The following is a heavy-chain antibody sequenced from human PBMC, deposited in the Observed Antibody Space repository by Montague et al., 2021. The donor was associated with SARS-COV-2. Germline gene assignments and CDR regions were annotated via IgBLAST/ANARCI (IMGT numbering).Heavy chain of an antibody. CDR2: MYYSGST. Sequence: SETLSLTCTVSGGSIGSSNYYWGWIRQPPGKGLEWIVNMYYSGSTYYNPSLKSRVTISMDTSKNQFSLKLSSVTAADTAVYYCARDDIVLQGVTKGMDVWGQGTTVTVSS. CDR3: ARDDIVLQGVTKGMDV. CDR1: GGSIGSSNYY. D-gene: IGHD3-10*01. J-gene: IGHJ6*02. V-gene: IGHV4-39*07.